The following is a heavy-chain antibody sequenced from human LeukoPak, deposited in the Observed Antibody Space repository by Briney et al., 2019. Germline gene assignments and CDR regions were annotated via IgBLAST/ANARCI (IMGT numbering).Heavy chain of an antibody. D-gene: IGHD6-19*01. Sequence: PSETLSLTCAVYGGSFSGYYWSWIRQPPGKGLEWIGEINHSGSTNYNPSLKSRVTISVDTSKNQFSLKLSSVTAADTAVYYCARVSGWYSSGWYYYYGMDVWGQGTTVTDSS. V-gene: IGHV4-34*01. J-gene: IGHJ6*02. CDR2: INHSGST. CDR1: GGSFSGYY. CDR3: ARVSGWYSSGWYYYYGMDV.